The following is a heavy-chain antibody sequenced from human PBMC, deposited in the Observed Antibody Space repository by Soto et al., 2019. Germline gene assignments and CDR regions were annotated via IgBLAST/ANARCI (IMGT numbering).Heavy chain of an antibody. CDR3: AHSYYSSAPSGAFDI. V-gene: IGHV3-7*01. CDR2: IKQDGSEK. Sequence: EVQLVESGGGLVQPGGSLRLYCAASGFTFSSYWMSWVRQAPGKGLEWVANIKQDGSEKYYVDSVKGRFTISRDNAKNSLYLQMNSLRAEDTAVYYCAHSYYSSAPSGAFDIWGQGTMVTVSS. CDR1: GFTFSSYW. D-gene: IGHD6-25*01. J-gene: IGHJ3*02.